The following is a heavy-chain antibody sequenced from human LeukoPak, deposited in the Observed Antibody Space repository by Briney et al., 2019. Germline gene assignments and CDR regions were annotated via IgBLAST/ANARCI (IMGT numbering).Heavy chain of an antibody. CDR1: GYTFTNFD. D-gene: IGHD1/OR15-1a*01. Sequence: ASVKVSCKASGYTFTNFDINWVRQAPGQGLEWMGWMNPVSGKAGSAQKFQGRVTLTRDTSISTAYMEESSLRFDDTAFYYCARAPMGTAPLYWGQGTLVTVSS. J-gene: IGHJ4*02. V-gene: IGHV1-8*01. CDR3: ARAPMGTAPLY. CDR2: MNPVSGKA.